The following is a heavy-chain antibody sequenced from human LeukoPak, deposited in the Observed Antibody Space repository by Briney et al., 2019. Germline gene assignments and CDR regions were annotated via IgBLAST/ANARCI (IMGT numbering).Heavy chain of an antibody. V-gene: IGHV4-59*08. CDR3: ASSTTTATTTPAAFDI. CDR1: GGSISSYY. CDR2: IYYSGST. D-gene: IGHD4-17*01. J-gene: IGHJ3*02. Sequence: SETLSLTCTVSGGSISSYYWSWIRQPPGKGLEWIGYIYYSGSTNYNPSLKSRVTMSVDTSKNQFSLKLSSVTAADTAVYYCASSTTTATTTPAAFDIWGQGTMVTVSS.